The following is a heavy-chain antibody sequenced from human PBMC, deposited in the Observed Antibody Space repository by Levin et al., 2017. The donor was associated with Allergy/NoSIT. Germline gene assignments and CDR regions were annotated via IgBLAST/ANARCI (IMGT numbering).Heavy chain of an antibody. Sequence: SGGSLRLSCAASGFTFSSYYMPWVRQAPGKGLAWVSNIHTDTSVTNYADSVKGRFTISRDNAKNTLYLQMNSLRAEDTAVYYCARGGCSANGCLDYWGQGTLVTVSS. V-gene: IGHV3-74*01. CDR2: IHTDTSVT. D-gene: IGHD2-15*01. CDR1: GFTFSSYY. J-gene: IGHJ4*02. CDR3: ARGGCSANGCLDY.